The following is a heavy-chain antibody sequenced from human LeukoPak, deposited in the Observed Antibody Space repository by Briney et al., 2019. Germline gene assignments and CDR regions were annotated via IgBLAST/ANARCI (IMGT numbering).Heavy chain of an antibody. V-gene: IGHV4-59*01. D-gene: IGHD4-17*01. CDR1: GGSISSYY. CDR3: ATSTVTTPGLADY. J-gene: IGHJ4*02. CDR2: IYYSGST. Sequence: PSETLSLTCTVSGGSISSYYWSWIRQPPGKGLEWIGYIYYSGSTNYNPSLKSRVTISVDTSKNQFSLKLSSVTAADTAVYYCATSTVTTPGLADYWGQGTLVTVSS.